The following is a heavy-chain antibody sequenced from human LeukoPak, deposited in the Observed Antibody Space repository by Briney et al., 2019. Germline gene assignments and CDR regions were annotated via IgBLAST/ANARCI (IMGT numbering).Heavy chain of an antibody. CDR1: GYTFTSYD. J-gene: IGHJ4*02. CDR2: MNPNSGNT. Sequence: ASVKVSCKASGYTFTSYDINWVRQATGQGLEWMGWMNPNSGNTGYAQKFQGRVTMTRNTSISTAYMELSSLRSEDTAVYYCARGAGRIAVAGTWVDYWGQGTLVTVSS. V-gene: IGHV1-8*01. CDR3: ARGAGRIAVAGTWVDY. D-gene: IGHD6-19*01.